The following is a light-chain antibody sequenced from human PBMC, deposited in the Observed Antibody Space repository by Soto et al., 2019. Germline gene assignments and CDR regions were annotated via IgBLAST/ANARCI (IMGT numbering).Light chain of an antibody. V-gene: IGKV1-5*03. CDR1: QSISSW. J-gene: IGKJ1*01. Sequence: DIQMTQSPSTLSASVGDRVTIXXRASQSISSWLAWYQQKPGKAPKILIYKASSLESGVPSRFSGSGSGTEFTLTISSLQPDDFATYYCQQYNSYWTFGPGTKVDNK. CDR2: KAS. CDR3: QQYNSYWT.